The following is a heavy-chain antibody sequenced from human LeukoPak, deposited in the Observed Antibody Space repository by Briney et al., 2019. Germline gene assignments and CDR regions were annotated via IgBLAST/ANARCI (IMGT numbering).Heavy chain of an antibody. V-gene: IGHV1-2*02. J-gene: IGHJ3*02. CDR2: INPNSSST. CDR3: ARRQWELPDAFDI. D-gene: IGHD1-26*01. CDR1: AYTLTGDN. Sequence: GASVKFCCKASAYTLTGDNMHWVRQAPGQGLEWLGWINPNSSSTNYAQKFQGSVTMTRDTSISTAYMELSRLRSDDTAVYYCARRQWELPDAFDIWGQGTMVTVSS.